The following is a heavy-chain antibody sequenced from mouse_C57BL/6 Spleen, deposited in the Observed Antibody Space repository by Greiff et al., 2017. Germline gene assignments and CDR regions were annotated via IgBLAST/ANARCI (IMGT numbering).Heavy chain of an antibody. V-gene: IGHV1-26*01. J-gene: IGHJ2*01. CDR2: INPNNGGT. D-gene: IGHD1-1*01. CDR3: ARGSPVVADY. Sequence: EVQLQQSGPELVKPGASVKISCKASGYTFTDYYMNWVQQSHGKSLEWIGDINPNNGGTSYNQKFKGKATLTVDKSSSTAYMELRSLTSEDSAVYYCARGSPVVADYWGQGTTLTVSS. CDR1: GYTFTDYY.